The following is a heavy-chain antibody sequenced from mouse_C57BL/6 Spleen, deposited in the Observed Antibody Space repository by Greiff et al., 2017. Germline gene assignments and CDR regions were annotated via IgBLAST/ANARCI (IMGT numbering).Heavy chain of an antibody. Sequence: EVQLVESGGDLVKPGGSLKLSCAASGFTFSSYGMSWVRQTPDKRLEWVATISSGGSYTYYPDSVKGRFTISRDNAKNTLYLQMSSLKSEDTAMYYCAKGTVVATGYWYFDVWGTGTTVTVSS. CDR2: ISSGGSYT. D-gene: IGHD1-1*01. J-gene: IGHJ1*03. CDR1: GFTFSSYG. CDR3: AKGTVVATGYWYFDV. V-gene: IGHV5-6*01.